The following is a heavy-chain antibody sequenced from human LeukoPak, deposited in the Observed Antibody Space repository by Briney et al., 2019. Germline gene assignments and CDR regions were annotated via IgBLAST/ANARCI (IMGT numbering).Heavy chain of an antibody. CDR2: IYYSGST. J-gene: IGHJ5*02. Sequence: MASETLSLTCTVSGGSISSYYWSWIRQPPGKGLEWIGYIYYSGSTNYNPSLKSRVTISVDTSKNQFSLNLSSVTAADTAVYYCARTSGGNSYGHSFDPWGQGTLVTVSS. CDR1: GGSISSYY. D-gene: IGHD4-23*01. CDR3: ARTSGGNSYGHSFDP. V-gene: IGHV4-59*01.